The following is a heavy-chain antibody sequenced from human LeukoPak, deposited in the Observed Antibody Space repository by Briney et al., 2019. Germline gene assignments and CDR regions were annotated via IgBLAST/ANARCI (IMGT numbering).Heavy chain of an antibody. D-gene: IGHD2-8*02. V-gene: IGHV3-30*04. CDR1: GFTFTDYA. J-gene: IGHJ4*02. CDR3: VRDLTSGARFDF. CDR2: ISSDGNTK. Sequence: GSLRLSCVASGFTFTDYAFNWVRQAPGKEMEWVAIISSDGNTKSYADTLKGRFSISRDNFRDTVFLEVSTLRPEDTGFYYCVRDLTSGARFDFWGQGTLVTVSA.